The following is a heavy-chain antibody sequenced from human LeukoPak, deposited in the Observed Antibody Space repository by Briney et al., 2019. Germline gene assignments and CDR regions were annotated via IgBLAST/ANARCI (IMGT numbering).Heavy chain of an antibody. J-gene: IGHJ5*02. CDR1: GYTFTTYD. D-gene: IGHD3-10*01. CDR2: MNPNTGNK. V-gene: IGHV1-8*01. CDR3: VRGSGWFDP. Sequence: ASVKVSCKASGYTFTTYDINWVRQATGQGLEWMGWMNPNTGNKGYAQKFQGRVTMTTNISITTAYMELSSLTSEDTAVYYCVRGSGWFDPWGQGTLVTASS.